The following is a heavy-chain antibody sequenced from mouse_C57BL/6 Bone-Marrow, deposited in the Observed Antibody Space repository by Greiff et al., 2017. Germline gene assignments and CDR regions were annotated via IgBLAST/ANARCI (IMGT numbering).Heavy chain of an antibody. V-gene: IGHV5-6*01. CDR2: ISSGGSYN. Sequence: EVQVVESGGDLVKPGGSLKLSCAASGFTFSSYGMSWVRQTPDKRLEWVATISSGGSYNYYPDSVKGRFTISRDNAKNTLYLQMSSLKSEDTAMYYCARHDGYFWYFDVWGTGTTVTVSS. CDR3: ARHDGYFWYFDV. CDR1: GFTFSSYG. J-gene: IGHJ1*03. D-gene: IGHD2-3*01.